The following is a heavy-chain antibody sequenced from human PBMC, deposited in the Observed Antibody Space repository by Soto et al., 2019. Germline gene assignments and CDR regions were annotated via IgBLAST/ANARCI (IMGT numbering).Heavy chain of an antibody. J-gene: IGHJ4*02. D-gene: IGHD4-17*01. V-gene: IGHV4-34*01. CDR1: GESFSGYC. Sequence: SETLSLTCAVYGESFSGYCWSWIRQPPGKGLEWIGEINHSGSTNYNPSLKSRVTISVDTSKNQFSLKLSSVTAADTAVYYCARALGVAATGLGYGDYGFDYWGQGTLVTVSS. CDR2: INHSGST. CDR3: ARALGVAATGLGYGDYGFDY.